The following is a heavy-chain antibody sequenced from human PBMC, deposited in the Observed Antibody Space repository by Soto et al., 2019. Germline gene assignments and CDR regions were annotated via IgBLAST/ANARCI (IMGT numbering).Heavy chain of an antibody. J-gene: IGHJ5*02. V-gene: IGHV1-69*13. CDR2: IIPIFGTA. Sequence: VASVKVSCKASGGTFSSYAISWVRQAPGQGLEWMGGIIPIFGTANYAQKFQGRVTITADESTSTAYMELSSLRSEDTAVYYCARSYSSGWYWFDPWGQGTLVTVSS. CDR3: ARSYSSGWYWFDP. CDR1: GGTFSSYA. D-gene: IGHD6-19*01.